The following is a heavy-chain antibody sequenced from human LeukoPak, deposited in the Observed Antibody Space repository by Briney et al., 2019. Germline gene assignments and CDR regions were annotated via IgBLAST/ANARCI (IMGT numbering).Heavy chain of an antibody. CDR3: ARRGTCSSSSCSPDY. J-gene: IGHJ4*02. Sequence: ASVKVSCKASGYTFTSYDINWVRQATGQGLEWMGIINPGGGSTSYAQKFQGRVTMTGDTSTSTVYMELSSLRSEDTAVYYCARRGTCSSSSCSPDYWGQGTLVTVSS. D-gene: IGHD2-2*01. CDR2: INPGGGST. CDR1: GYTFTSYD. V-gene: IGHV1-46*01.